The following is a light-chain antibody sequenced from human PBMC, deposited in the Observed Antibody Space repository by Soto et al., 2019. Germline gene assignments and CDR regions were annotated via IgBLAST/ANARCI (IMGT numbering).Light chain of an antibody. V-gene: IGLV1-51*01. J-gene: IGLJ2*01. Sequence: QSVLTQPPSVSAAPGQKVTISCSGTYSNIGTNFVSWYHQLPGAAPKLLIYDTDKRPSGIPDRFSASKSGTSATLGIAGLQTGDEADYYCGAWDSRLSAVVFGGGTQLTVL. CDR3: GAWDSRLSAVV. CDR1: YSNIGTNF. CDR2: DTD.